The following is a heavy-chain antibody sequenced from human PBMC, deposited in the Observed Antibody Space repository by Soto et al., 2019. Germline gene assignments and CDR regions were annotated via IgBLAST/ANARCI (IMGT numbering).Heavy chain of an antibody. J-gene: IGHJ4*02. V-gene: IGHV3-48*01. Sequence: PGGSLRLSCAASGFTFSSYSMNWVRQARGKGLEWVSYISSSSSTIYYADSVKGRFTISRDNAKNSLYLQMNSLRAEDTAVYYCARGPYYGSGSYYNFPDYWGQGTLVTVSS. CDR1: GFTFSSYS. CDR2: ISSSSSTI. D-gene: IGHD3-10*01. CDR3: ARGPYYGSGSYYNFPDY.